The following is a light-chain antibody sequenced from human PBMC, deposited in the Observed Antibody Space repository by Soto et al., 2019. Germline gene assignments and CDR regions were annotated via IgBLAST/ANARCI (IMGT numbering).Light chain of an antibody. Sequence: EVVMTQSPGTLSVSPGERASLSCRASQSVSGNLAWYQQTPGQAPRLLIHGASTRATGIPARFCGSGSGTDFTLTISSLQSEDFAFYYCQQYNDWPRTFGQGTKVEIK. J-gene: IGKJ1*01. V-gene: IGKV3-15*01. CDR3: QQYNDWPRT. CDR2: GAS. CDR1: QSVSGN.